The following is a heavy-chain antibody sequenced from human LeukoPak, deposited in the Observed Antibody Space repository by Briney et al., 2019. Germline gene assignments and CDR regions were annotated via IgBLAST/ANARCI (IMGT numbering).Heavy chain of an antibody. CDR3: ARDTTSLRGSYYYYGRDV. V-gene: IGHV3-11*01. CDR2: ISSSGSTI. Sequence: PGGSLRLSCAASGFTFSDYYMSWIRQAPGKGLEWVSYISSSGSTIYYADSVKGRFTISRDNAKNSLYLQMNSQRAEDTAVYYCARDTTSLRGSYYYYGRDVWGQGTTVTVSS. CDR1: GFTFSDYY. J-gene: IGHJ6*02. D-gene: IGHD3-10*01.